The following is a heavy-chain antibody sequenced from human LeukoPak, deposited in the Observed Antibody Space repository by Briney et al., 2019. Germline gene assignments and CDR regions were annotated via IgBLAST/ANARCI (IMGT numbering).Heavy chain of an antibody. CDR1: GYFIRSGFY. CDR3: ARVYSNLYYYYYMDV. V-gene: IGHV4-38-2*02. J-gene: IGHJ6*03. CDR2: FYHSGST. D-gene: IGHD4-11*01. Sequence: SETLSLTCTVSGYFIRSGFYWGWIRQPPGKGLEWIGSFYHSGSTYYNPSLKSRVTISVDTSKNQFSLKLSSVTAADTAVYYCARVYSNLYYYYYMDVWGKGTTVTVSS.